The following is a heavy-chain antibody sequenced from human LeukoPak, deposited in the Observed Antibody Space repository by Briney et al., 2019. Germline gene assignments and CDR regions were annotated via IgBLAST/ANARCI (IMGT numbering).Heavy chain of an antibody. CDR1: GFTFTTAW. D-gene: IGHD3-3*01. V-gene: IGHV3-15*01. CDR3: TTDFSHFDFSSGYYSY. CDR2: IKANIDGGST. J-gene: IGHJ4*02. Sequence: GGSLRLSCAASGFTFTTAWMVWVRQAPGKGLEWVGRIKANIDGGSTDLAAPMKGRFIISRDDSTNTVYLQMNSLKTEDTAVYYCTTDFSHFDFSSGYYSYWGQGSLVIVSS.